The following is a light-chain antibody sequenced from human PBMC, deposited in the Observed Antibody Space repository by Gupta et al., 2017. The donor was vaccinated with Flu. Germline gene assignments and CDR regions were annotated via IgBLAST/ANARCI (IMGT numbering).Light chain of an antibody. CDR3: QQRSNRPPWT. CDR2: DAS. J-gene: IGKJ1*01. CDR1: QSVNQY. V-gene: IGKV3-11*01. Sequence: EIELTQSPATLSLSPGERATLSCRASQSVNQYLAWYQQKPGQAPRLLIYDASYMAAGVPARFSGSGAWTDFTLTISSLEPEDFAVYYCQQRSNRPPWTFGQGTKVEIK.